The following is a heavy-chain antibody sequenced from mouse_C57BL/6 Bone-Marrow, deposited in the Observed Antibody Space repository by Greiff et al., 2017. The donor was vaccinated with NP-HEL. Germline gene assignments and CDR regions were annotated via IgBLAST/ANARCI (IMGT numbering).Heavy chain of an antibody. CDR1: GYTFTSYW. CDR2: IDPSDSET. Sequence: QVQLQQSGAELVRPGSSVKLSCKASGYTFTSYWMHWVKQRPIQGLEWIGNIDPSDSETHYNQKFKDKATLTVDKSSSTAYMQLSSLTSEDSAVYYCARKDSSYAMDYWGQGTSVTVSS. J-gene: IGHJ4*01. V-gene: IGHV1-52*01. CDR3: ARKDSSYAMDY. D-gene: IGHD1-1*01.